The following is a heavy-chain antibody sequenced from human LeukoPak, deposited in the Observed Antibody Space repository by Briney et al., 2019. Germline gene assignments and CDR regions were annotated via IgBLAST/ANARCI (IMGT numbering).Heavy chain of an antibody. D-gene: IGHD1-14*01. CDR3: AGGPENDP. V-gene: IGHV1-8*01. Sequence: ASVKVSCKTSGYSLTTWEINWVRQAAEQGLEWMGWVHPNGGNTAYAQKFKGRVTMTSETSISTAYMELGGLTSDDTAVYFCAGGPENDPWGQGTLVS. CDR1: GYSLTTWE. CDR2: VHPNGGNT. J-gene: IGHJ5*02.